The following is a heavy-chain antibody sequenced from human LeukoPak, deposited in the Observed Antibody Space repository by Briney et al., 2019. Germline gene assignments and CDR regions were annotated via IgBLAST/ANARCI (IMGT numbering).Heavy chain of an antibody. D-gene: IGHD2-2*01. CDR3: ARGSRTSTNPGLGY. Sequence: SETLSLTCTVSGYSISSGYYWGWIRQPPGKGLEWIGSVQHHSGSTNHNPSLQSRVTISLDTSKNQFSLKLTSVTAADTAVYYCARGSRTSTNPGLGYWGQGTLVAVSS. V-gene: IGHV4-38-2*02. CDR1: GYSISSGYY. CDR2: VQHHSGST. J-gene: IGHJ4*02.